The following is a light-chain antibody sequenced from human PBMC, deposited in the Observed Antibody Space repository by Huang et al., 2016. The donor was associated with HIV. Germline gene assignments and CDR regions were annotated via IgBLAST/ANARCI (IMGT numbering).Light chain of an antibody. CDR3: QQRSD. CDR1: QSISRY. V-gene: IGKV3-11*01. Sequence: IVLTQSPATLSLSPGERATLSCRASQSISRYLDWYQQKPGQAPRLLIYDASNRATGIPARFSGSGSGTDFTLTISSLEPEDFAVYYCQQRSDFGQGTKLEIK. CDR2: DAS. J-gene: IGKJ2*01.